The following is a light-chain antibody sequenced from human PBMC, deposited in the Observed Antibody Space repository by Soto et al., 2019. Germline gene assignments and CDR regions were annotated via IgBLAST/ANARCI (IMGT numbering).Light chain of an antibody. Sequence: LVLTQSPATLSLSPGERATLSCRASQSVSSDLAWYHQKPGQPPRLLIYGASTRATGIPARFSGSGSGTEFTLTINSLQSEDFAVYYCQQYNNWPRTFGQGTKVDIK. V-gene: IGKV3-15*01. CDR3: QQYNNWPRT. CDR1: QSVSSD. CDR2: GAS. J-gene: IGKJ1*01.